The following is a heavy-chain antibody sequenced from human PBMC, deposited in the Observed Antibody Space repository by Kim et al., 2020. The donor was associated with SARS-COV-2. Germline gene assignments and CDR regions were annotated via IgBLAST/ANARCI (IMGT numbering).Heavy chain of an antibody. J-gene: IGHJ4*02. CDR1: GFTFSDYY. CDR3: ARPRGGYQLPDFDY. CDR2: ISSSSSYT. Sequence: GGSLRLSCAASGFTFSDYYMSWIRQAPGKGLEWVSYISSSSSYTNYADSVKGRFTISRDNAKNSLYLQMNSLRAEDTAVYYCARPRGGYQLPDFDYWGQGTLVTVSS. V-gene: IGHV3-11*06. D-gene: IGHD2-2*01.